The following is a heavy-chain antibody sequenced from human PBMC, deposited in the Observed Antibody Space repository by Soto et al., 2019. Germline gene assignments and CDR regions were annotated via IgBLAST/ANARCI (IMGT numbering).Heavy chain of an antibody. CDR1: GGSISSGDYY. CDR2: IYYSGST. J-gene: IGHJ4*02. CDR3: ASYDILTGYLDY. V-gene: IGHV4-30-4*01. D-gene: IGHD3-9*01. Sequence: SETLSLTCTVSGGSISSGDYYWSWIRQPPGKGLEWIGYIYYSGSTYYNPSLKSRVTISVDTSKNQFSLKLSSVTAADTAVYYCASYDILTGYLDYWGQGTLVTVSS.